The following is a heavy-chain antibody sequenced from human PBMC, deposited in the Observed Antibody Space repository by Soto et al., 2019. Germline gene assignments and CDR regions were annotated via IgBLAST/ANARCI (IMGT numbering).Heavy chain of an antibody. CDR2: IIPIFGTA. CDR1: GGTFSSYA. V-gene: IGHV1-69*01. J-gene: IGHJ4*02. Sequence: QVQLVQSGAEVKKPGSSVKVSCKASGGTFSSYAISWVRQAPGQGLEWMGGIIPIFGTANYAQKFQGRVTITADESTSTAYMELSSLRSEETAVYYCARGGASCCYPPLDYWGQGTLVTVSS. D-gene: IGHD2-2*01. CDR3: ARGGASCCYPPLDY.